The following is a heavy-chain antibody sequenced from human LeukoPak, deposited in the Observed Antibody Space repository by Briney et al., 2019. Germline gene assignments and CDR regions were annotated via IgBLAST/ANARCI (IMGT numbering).Heavy chain of an antibody. Sequence: ASVKVSCKDSGNTLSEISMHWVRHDLGRGLEWMGGFEPEEGESIYAQKFQGRVTMTDDTSTDTAYMEVTKLRSDDTAVYYCATGRPASLLDYWGQGTLVTVSS. J-gene: IGHJ4*02. CDR2: FEPEEGES. V-gene: IGHV1-24*01. CDR1: GNTLSEIS. CDR3: ATGRPASLLDY.